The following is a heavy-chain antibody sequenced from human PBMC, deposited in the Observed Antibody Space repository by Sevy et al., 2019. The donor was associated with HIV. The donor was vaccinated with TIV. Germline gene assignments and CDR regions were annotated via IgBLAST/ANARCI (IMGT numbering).Heavy chain of an antibody. CDR1: GYTFTSYD. J-gene: IGHJ6*02. V-gene: IGHV1-8*01. D-gene: IGHD3-22*01. Sequence: ASVKVSCKASGYTFTSYDINWVRQATGQGLEWMGWMNPNSGNTGYAQKFQGRVTMTRNTSISTAYMELSSLRSEDTAVYYCARVYYDSSGYYSKYYYYYGMNVWGQGTTVTVSS. CDR3: ARVYYDSSGYYSKYYYYYGMNV. CDR2: MNPNSGNT.